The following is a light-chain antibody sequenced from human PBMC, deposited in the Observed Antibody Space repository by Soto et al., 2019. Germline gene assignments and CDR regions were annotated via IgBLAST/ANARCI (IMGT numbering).Light chain of an antibody. J-gene: IGKJ2*01. Sequence: DIPMTQSPSTLSASVGDRVIITCRASQSISSWLAWYQQKPGKAPSLLIYDASTLESGVPSRFSGSGSGTEFTLTISSLQPDDFATYYCQQYKTYSTFGQGTKLEIK. V-gene: IGKV1-5*01. CDR2: DAS. CDR3: QQYKTYST. CDR1: QSISSW.